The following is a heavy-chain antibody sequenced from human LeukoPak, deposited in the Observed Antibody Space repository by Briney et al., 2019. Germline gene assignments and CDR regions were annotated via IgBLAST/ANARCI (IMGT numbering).Heavy chain of an antibody. CDR1: RYSFTTYW. CDR3: ARQYCSGGSCYGAFDI. J-gene: IGHJ3*02. D-gene: IGHD2-15*01. V-gene: IGHV5-51*01. CDR2: IYPSDSDT. Sequence: GESLRISCQGSRYSFTTYWIAWVRQMPGKGPEWMGIIYPSDSDTRYSPSFQGQVTMSADKSISTAYLQWSSLRASDSAMYYCARQYCSGGSCYGAFDIWGQGTMVTVSS.